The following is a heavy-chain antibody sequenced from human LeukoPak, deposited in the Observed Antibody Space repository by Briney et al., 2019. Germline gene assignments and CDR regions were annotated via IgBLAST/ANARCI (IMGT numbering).Heavy chain of an antibody. J-gene: IGHJ4*01. V-gene: IGHV4-59*01. Sequence: SETLSLTCTVSGGSISGYSRIWIRQPPGQGLEWIGYFHNSRTTSYNPSLTGRVTISVDTAMDQISLKLNSVTAADTAVYYCARGHLALSPWGQGTLVTVSS. D-gene: IGHD2-21*01. CDR2: FHNSRTT. CDR3: ARGHLALSP. CDR1: GGSISGYS.